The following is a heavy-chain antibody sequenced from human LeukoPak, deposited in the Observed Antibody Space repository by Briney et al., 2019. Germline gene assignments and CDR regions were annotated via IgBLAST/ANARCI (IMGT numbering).Heavy chain of an antibody. CDR1: GYKFTDYA. J-gene: IGHJ1*01. D-gene: IGHD2-21*01. V-gene: IGHV1-3*04. CDR3: VRDWGGSSAI. CDR2: INTGTGNT. Sequence: ASVKVSCKASGYKFTDYAIYWVRQAPGQRFEWMGCINTGTGNTAYSQNLQGRVTITRDTSASTAHMELSSLTSEDTAVYYCVRDWGGSSAIWGQGTLVTVSS.